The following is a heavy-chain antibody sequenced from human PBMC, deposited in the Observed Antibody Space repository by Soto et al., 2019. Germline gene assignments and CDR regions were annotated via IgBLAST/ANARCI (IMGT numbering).Heavy chain of an antibody. CDR1: GGSISSGGYY. Sequence: PSETLSLTCTVSGGSISSGGYYWSWIRQHPGKGLEWIGYIYYSGSTYYNPSLKSRVTISVDTSKNQFSLKLGSVTAADTAVYYCARLAPSYDSSGYYYGFFDYWGQGTLVTVSS. J-gene: IGHJ4*02. D-gene: IGHD3-22*01. CDR3: ARLAPSYDSSGYYYGFFDY. CDR2: IYYSGST. V-gene: IGHV4-31*03.